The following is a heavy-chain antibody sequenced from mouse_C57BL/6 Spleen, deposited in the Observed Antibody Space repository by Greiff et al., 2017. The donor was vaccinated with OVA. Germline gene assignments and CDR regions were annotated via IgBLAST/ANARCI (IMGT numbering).Heavy chain of an antibody. CDR2: IDPANGNT. CDR1: GFTIKNTY. V-gene: IGHV14-3*01. Sequence: EVQLQQSVAELVRPGASVKLSCTASGFTIKNTYMHWVKQTPEQGLEWIGRIDPANGNTTYAPTFPGKATITADTSANTAYLQLSSLTSEDTAIYYCARMDGPDGGCADWGQGTLVTVSA. D-gene: IGHD2-3*01. J-gene: IGHJ3*01. CDR3: ARMDGPDGGCAD.